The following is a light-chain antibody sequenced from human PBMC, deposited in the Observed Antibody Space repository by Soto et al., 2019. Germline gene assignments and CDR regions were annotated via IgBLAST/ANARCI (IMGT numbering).Light chain of an antibody. CDR3: QQLGSSPRWT. CDR1: QNVDNNY. V-gene: IGKV3-20*01. CDR2: GAS. Sequence: ESVLTQSPGTLALSPGERATLSCRASQNVDNNYLAWYQQKPGQAPRLLIYGASSRATGIPDRFSGSGSGTDFTLTISRLEPEDFAVYYCQQLGSSPRWTFGHGTKVDIK. J-gene: IGKJ1*01.